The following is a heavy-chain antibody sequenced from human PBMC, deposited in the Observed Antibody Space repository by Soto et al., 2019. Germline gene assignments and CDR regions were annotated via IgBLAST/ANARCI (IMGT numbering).Heavy chain of an antibody. J-gene: IGHJ6*02. Sequence: GGSLRLSCAASGFIFSNFGMHWVRQAPGKGLEWVAVIWYDGSNEYYADSVKGRFTISKDNSKNMLYLQMNSLRAEDMAVYYCARDDIPGITVATYGLDVWGQGTTVTVSS. CDR1: GFIFSNFG. CDR3: ARDDIPGITVATYGLDV. D-gene: IGHD6-19*01. V-gene: IGHV3-33*01. CDR2: IWYDGSNE.